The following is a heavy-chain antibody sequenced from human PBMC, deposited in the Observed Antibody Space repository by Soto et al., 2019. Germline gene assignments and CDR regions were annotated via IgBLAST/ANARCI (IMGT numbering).Heavy chain of an antibody. CDR2: ISGSGGST. D-gene: IGHD4-17*01. CDR3: AKSGYGDYYYYGMDV. V-gene: IGHV3-23*01. Sequence: GSLRLSCAASGFTLSSYAMSWVRQAPGKGLEWVSAISGSGGSTYYADSVKGRFTISRDNSKNTLYLQMNSLRAEDTAVYYCAKSGYGDYYYYGMDVWGQGTTVTVSS. CDR1: GFTLSSYA. J-gene: IGHJ6*02.